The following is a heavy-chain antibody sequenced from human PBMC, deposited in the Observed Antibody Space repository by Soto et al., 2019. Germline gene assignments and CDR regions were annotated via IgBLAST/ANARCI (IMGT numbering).Heavy chain of an antibody. CDR1: GYTFTSYY. D-gene: IGHD3-10*01. CDR2: INPSGGST. Sequence: QVQLVQSGAEVKKPGASVKVSCKASGYTFTSYYMHWVRQAPGQGLEWMGIINPSGGSTSYAQKFQGRVPMTRDTSTSTVYMELSSLGSGDTAVYYCARSGAGFRFDYWGQGTLVTVSS. CDR3: ARSGAGFRFDY. V-gene: IGHV1-46*03. J-gene: IGHJ4*02.